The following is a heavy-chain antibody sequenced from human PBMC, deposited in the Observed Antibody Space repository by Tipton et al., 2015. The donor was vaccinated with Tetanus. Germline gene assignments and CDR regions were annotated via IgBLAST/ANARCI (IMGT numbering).Heavy chain of an antibody. J-gene: IGHJ4*02. D-gene: IGHD3-9*01. CDR1: GGSFSLYY. CDR3: ARAGDSLTGIRSYFKF. V-gene: IGHV4-34*01. Sequence: TLSLTCTVSGGSFSLYYWNWVRQSPGKGLEWIGEISHSGSSSYSPSLKSRVTISVDTSKNQFSLRLRSVAAADTAVYYCARAGDSLTGIRSYFKFWGQGARVTVSS. CDR2: ISHSGSS.